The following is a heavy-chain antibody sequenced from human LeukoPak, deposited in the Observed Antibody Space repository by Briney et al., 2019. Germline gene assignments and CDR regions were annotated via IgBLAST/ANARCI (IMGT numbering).Heavy chain of an antibody. CDR1: GYTFTSYG. CDR3: ARAPRGFTQWLPYYYYYMDV. J-gene: IGHJ6*03. Sequence: GASVKVSCKASGYTFTSYGISWVRQAPGQGLEWMGWISAYNGNTNYAQKLQGRVTITTDTSTSTAYMELRSLRSDDTAVYYCARAPRGFTQWLPYYYYYMDVWGKGTTVTVSS. CDR2: ISAYNGNT. V-gene: IGHV1-18*01. D-gene: IGHD5-24*01.